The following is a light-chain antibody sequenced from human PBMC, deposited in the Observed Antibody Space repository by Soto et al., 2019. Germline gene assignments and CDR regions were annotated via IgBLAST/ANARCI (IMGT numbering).Light chain of an antibody. CDR1: QTGSNSY. CDR2: GVS. CDR3: QHYGYPQWT. J-gene: IGKJ1*01. V-gene: IGKV3-20*01. Sequence: IVLTQSPGSLSLSPGERATLSWRASQTGSNSYLAWYQQKSGQAPRLLIYGVSTRATGIPDRLSGSGSGTEFALTISRLEPEDCGVYICQHYGYPQWTFGPGTKVDIK.